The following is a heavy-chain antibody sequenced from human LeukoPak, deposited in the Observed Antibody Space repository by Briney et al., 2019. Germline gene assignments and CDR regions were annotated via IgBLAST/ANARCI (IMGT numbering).Heavy chain of an antibody. CDR2: IYYSGST. D-gene: IGHD1-26*01. CDR3: ARGGVRDFDY. CDR1: GGSISSYY. Sequence: TSETLSLTCTVSGGSISSYYWSWIRQPPGKGLEWIGYIYYSGSTNYNPSLKSRVTISVDTSKNQFSLKLSSVTAADTAVYYCARGGVRDFDYWGQGTLVTVSS. V-gene: IGHV4-59*01. J-gene: IGHJ4*02.